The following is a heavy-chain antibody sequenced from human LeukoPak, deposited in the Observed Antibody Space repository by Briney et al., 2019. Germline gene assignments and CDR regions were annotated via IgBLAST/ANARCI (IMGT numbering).Heavy chain of an antibody. CDR1: GGTFSSYT. CDR3: ATSLGRDGYTDDY. Sequence: SVKVSCKAPGGTFSSYTISWVRQAPGQGLEWMGRIIPILGIANYAQKFQGRVTITTDESTSTAYMELSSLRSEDTAVYYCATSLGRDGYTDDYWGQGTLVTVSS. J-gene: IGHJ4*02. CDR2: IIPILGIA. D-gene: IGHD5-24*01. V-gene: IGHV1-69*02.